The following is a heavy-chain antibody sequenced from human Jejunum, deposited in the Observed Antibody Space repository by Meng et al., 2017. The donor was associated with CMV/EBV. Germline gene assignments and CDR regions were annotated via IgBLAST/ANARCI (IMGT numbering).Heavy chain of an antibody. CDR2: ISGSGDST. Sequence: EVQVSASGDGLVQTGVSLRLSCTASGFTFSTYGMSWVRQAPGKGLEWVSTISGSGDSTYYADSVKGRFTISRDNAKNSLYLQMNSLRVEDTAMYYCARSYDSSGPIAYWGQGTLVTVSS. V-gene: IGHV3-23*01. D-gene: IGHD3-22*01. CDR1: GFTFSTYG. J-gene: IGHJ4*02. CDR3: ARSYDSSGPIAY.